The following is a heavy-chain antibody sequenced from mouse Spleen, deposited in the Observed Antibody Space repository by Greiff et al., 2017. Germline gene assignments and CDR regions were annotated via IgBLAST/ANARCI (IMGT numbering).Heavy chain of an antibody. J-gene: IGHJ3*01. D-gene: IGHD2-1*01. V-gene: IGHV1-50*01. CDR1: GYTFTSYW. Sequence: QVQLQQPGAELVKPGASVKLSCKASGYTFTSYWMQWVKQRPGQGLEWIGEIDPSDSYTNYNQKFKGKATLTVDTSSSTAYMQLSSLTSEDSAVYYCARRGGGNWFAYWGQGTLVTVSA. CDR2: IDPSDSYT. CDR3: ARRGGGNWFAY.